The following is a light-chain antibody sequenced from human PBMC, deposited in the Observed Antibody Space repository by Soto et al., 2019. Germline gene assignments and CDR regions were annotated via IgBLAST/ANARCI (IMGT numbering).Light chain of an antibody. Sequence: IVMTQCPATLCVSPGARATVSCRASQSVRSNLAWYQQKPGQAPRLLIYGASTRATGIPARFSGSGSGTEFTLTISSLQSEDFAVYYCQQYNNWPPITFGQGTRLEIK. CDR1: QSVRSN. J-gene: IGKJ5*01. CDR3: QQYNNWPPIT. V-gene: IGKV3-15*01. CDR2: GAS.